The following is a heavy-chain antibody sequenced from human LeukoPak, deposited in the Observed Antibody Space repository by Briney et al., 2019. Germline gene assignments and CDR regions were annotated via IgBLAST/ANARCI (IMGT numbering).Heavy chain of an antibody. V-gene: IGHV3-15*01. Sequence: GGSLRLSCAASGFTFSRSGMSWVRQAPGKGLEWVGRIKSITDGGTTDYAAPVKGRFTISRDDSKNTLYLQMDSLKTEDTAVYYCTTARPVLNWGQGTLVTVSS. CDR2: IKSITDGGTT. J-gene: IGHJ4*02. CDR1: GFTFSRSG. CDR3: TTARPVLN.